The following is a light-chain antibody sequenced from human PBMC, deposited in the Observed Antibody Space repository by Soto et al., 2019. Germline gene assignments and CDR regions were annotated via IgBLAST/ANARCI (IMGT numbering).Light chain of an antibody. Sequence: EIHMAHSPASLSGSGGDRVTITFRASQGIANYLAWYQHKPWKVPNLLIYAASTFQSGVPSRLYGGGSGTDSPLTISRLQPEDVATYYCQKYNSPHRTFGQGTKVDIK. V-gene: IGKV1-27*01. J-gene: IGKJ1*01. CDR2: AAS. CDR3: QKYNSPHRT. CDR1: QGIANY.